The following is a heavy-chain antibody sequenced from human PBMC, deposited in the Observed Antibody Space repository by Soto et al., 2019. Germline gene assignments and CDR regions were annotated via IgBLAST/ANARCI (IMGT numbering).Heavy chain of an antibody. D-gene: IGHD3-10*01. CDR2: IWYDGSNK. CDR1: GFTFSSYG. J-gene: IGHJ6*02. V-gene: IGHV3-33*01. CDR3: ASEIELWFGESDYGMDV. Sequence: GESLKISCAASGFTFSSYGMHWVRQAPGKGLEWVAVIWYDGSNKYYADSVKGRFTISRDNSKNTLYLQMNSLRAEDTAVYYCASEIELWFGESDYGMDVWGQGTTVTVSS.